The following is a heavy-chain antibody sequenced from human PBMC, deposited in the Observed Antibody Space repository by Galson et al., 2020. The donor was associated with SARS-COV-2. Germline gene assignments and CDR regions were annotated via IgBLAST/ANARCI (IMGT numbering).Heavy chain of an antibody. Sequence: SQTLSLTCAVYGGSFSGYYWSWIRQPPGKGLEWIGEINHSGSTNYNPSLKSRVTISVDTSKNQFSLKLSSVTAADTAVYYCARRILGGLRYFPHYYYYYGMDVWGQGTTVTVSS. CDR2: INHSGST. CDR1: GGSFSGYY. J-gene: IGHJ6*02. V-gene: IGHV4-34*01. CDR3: ARRILGGLRYFPHYYYYYGMDV. D-gene: IGHD3-9*01.